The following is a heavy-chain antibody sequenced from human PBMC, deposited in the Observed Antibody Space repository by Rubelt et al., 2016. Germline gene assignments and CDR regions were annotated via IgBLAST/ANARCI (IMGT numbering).Heavy chain of an antibody. V-gene: IGHV1-24*01. CDR2: FDPEDGET. J-gene: IGHJ3*02. D-gene: IGHD3-22*01. CDR1: GYTLTELS. CDR3: ARDRLLDDSSGGDAFDI. Sequence: QVQLVQSGAEVKKPGASVKVSCKVSGYTLTELSMHWVRQAPGKGLEWMGGFDPEDGETIYAQKFQGRVIMTEATYTDTAVMELGSLRSEDTAVYYCARDRLLDDSSGGDAFDIWGQGTMVTVSS.